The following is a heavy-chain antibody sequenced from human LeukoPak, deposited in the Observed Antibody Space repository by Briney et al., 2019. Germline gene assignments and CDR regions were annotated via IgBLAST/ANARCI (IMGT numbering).Heavy chain of an antibody. CDR1: GYTFTGYY. Sequence: ASVKVSCKASGYTFTGYYMHWVRQAPGQGLEWMGRISPNSGGTNYAQQFQGRVTMTRDTSISTAYMELSRLRSDDTAVYYCARDQRYCSGGSCYPDWFDPWGQGTLVTVSS. CDR2: ISPNSGGT. CDR3: ARDQRYCSGGSCYPDWFDP. V-gene: IGHV1-2*06. J-gene: IGHJ5*02. D-gene: IGHD2-15*01.